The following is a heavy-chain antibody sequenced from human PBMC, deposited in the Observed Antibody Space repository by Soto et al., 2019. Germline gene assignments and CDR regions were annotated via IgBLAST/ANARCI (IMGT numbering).Heavy chain of an antibody. Sequence: QVQLVQSGAEVKKPGSSVKVSCKASGGTFSSYAISWVRQAPGQGLEWMGGIVPIFGTANYAQKFQGRVTITADESTSIAYMELSSLRSEDTAVYYCASYDSSGYYFGTFDYWGQGTLVTVSS. CDR1: GGTFSSYA. D-gene: IGHD3-22*01. CDR2: IVPIFGTA. J-gene: IGHJ4*02. CDR3: ASYDSSGYYFGTFDY. V-gene: IGHV1-69*12.